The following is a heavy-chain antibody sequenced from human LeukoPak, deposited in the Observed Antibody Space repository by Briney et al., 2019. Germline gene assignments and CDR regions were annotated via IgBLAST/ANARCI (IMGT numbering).Heavy chain of an antibody. D-gene: IGHD5-18*01. J-gene: IGHJ6*03. CDR1: GGSISSSSYY. CDR2: IYYSGNT. Sequence: SETLSLTCTVSGGSISSSSYYWGWIRQPPGKGLEWIGSIYYSGNTFYNPSLKSRVTISVDTSKNQFSLKLSSVTAADTAVYYCARTTDGGYTYDYFYYYYMDVWGKGTTVAISS. CDR3: ARTTDGGYTYDYFYYYYMDV. V-gene: IGHV4-39*07.